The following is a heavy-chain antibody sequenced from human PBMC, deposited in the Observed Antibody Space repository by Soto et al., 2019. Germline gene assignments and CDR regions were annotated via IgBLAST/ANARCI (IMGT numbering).Heavy chain of an antibody. J-gene: IGHJ2*01. V-gene: IGHV1-69*12. CDR1: GGTFSNYP. D-gene: IGHD5-12*01. Sequence: QVQLVQSGAEVKKPGSSVKVSCKASGGTFSNYPISWVRQAPGQGLEWMGGIIPIFGTVNYAQKVQGRVKIPEDESTSTGYMELSSLRAEDTAVYYCARGNHRWLQLWYFDLSGRGTLVTVSS. CDR3: ARGNHRWLQLWYFDL. CDR2: IIPIFGTV.